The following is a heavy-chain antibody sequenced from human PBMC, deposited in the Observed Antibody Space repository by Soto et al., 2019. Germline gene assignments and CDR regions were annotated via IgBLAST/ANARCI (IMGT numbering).Heavy chain of an antibody. CDR2: IYYGGST. J-gene: IGHJ4*02. V-gene: IGHV4-39*01. D-gene: IGHD2-2*01. CDR1: RGSISSGSYF. CDR3: VRHLGSCSSSSCYPLYFDH. Sequence: PSETLSLTCTVFRGSISSGSYFWRWIRQPPGKGLEWIASIYYGGSTYYNSSLKSRVTIFVDTSKNQVTLKLSSVTAADTAVYYCVRHLGSCSSSSCYPLYFDHWGQGTLVTVS.